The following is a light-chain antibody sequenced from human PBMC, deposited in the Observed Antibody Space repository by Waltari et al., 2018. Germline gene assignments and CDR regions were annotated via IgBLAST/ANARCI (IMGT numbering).Light chain of an antibody. V-gene: IGLV2-14*01. Sequence: HSALTQPASVSGSPGQSITISCTGTSSDVGVDNFVSWYQQHPGKAPKLLLYDVTERPSGVSHRFSGSKSGNTASLTISGLQAEDEADYYCSSYTSTSSYVFGAETKVTVL. CDR1: SSDVGVDNF. CDR3: SSYTSTSSYV. J-gene: IGLJ1*01. CDR2: DVT.